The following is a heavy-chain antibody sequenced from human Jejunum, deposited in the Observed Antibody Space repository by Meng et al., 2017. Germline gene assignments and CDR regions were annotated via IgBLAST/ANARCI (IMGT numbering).Heavy chain of an antibody. V-gene: IGHV3-23*01. J-gene: IGHJ3*01. CDR1: GFSFRSYS. CDR2: ISGGGDNT. Sequence: GESLKISCAASGFSFRSYSMHWVRQAPGKGLEWMSIISGGGDNTFYADSVKGRFTISRDNSKDTVHLLMNSLRADDTALYYCAKRGCVGSGCRGPPASWGQGTKVTVSS. D-gene: IGHD2-15*01. CDR3: AKRGCVGSGCRGPPAS.